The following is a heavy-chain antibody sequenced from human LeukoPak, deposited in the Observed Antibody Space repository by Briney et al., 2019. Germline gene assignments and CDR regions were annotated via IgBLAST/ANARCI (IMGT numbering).Heavy chain of an antibody. D-gene: IGHD3-9*01. CDR1: GGSTSSYH. CDR2: MHSSGIT. Sequence: RPSETLSLTCTVSGGSTSSYHWSWIRQPAGKGLEWIGRMHSSGITNYNPSLKSRVTMSIDTSKNQFSVKLTSVTAADTAEYYCARDGLYTSGYSYFDYWGQGTLVTVAS. J-gene: IGHJ4*02. V-gene: IGHV4-4*07. CDR3: ARDGLYTSGYSYFDY.